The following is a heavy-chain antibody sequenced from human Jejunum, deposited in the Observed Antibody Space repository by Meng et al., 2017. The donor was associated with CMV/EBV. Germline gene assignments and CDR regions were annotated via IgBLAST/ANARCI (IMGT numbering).Heavy chain of an antibody. D-gene: IGHD4-17*01. CDR1: NYG. CDR2: ISGYNGKA. J-gene: IGHJ6*02. CDR3: ARLYGDYNNNYYYGMDV. Sequence: NYGINGVRKDPGKGLEGMGWISGYNGKAKYVQKLQGRVTMTTDTSTSTAYMELRSLRSDDTAVYYCARLYGDYNNNYYYGMDVWGQGTTVTVSS. V-gene: IGHV1-18*01.